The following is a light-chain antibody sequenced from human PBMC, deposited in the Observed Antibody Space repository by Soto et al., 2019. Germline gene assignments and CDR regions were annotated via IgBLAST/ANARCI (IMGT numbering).Light chain of an antibody. CDR1: NSDVGAFNY. CDR3: RSYTTRSTRV. Sequence: QSALTQPASVSGSPGQSISITCTGTNSDVGAFNYVSWYQQHPDKAPTLMIYEVSNRPSGVSNRFSGSKSVNTATLTISRLQTEDEADYYCRSYTTRSTRVFGTGTKVTV. CDR2: EVS. J-gene: IGLJ1*01. V-gene: IGLV2-14*03.